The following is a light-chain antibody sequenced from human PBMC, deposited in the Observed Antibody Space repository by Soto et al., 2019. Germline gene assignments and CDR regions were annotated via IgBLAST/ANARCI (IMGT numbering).Light chain of an antibody. Sequence: DIQMTQSPSSLSASVGDRVTITCRASQSISSYLNWYQHKPGKAPNLLIYAASSLQSGVPSRFSGSGSGTDFTLTISSLQPEDFASYYCHQSYSTPQTFAQGTKMEIK. CDR1: QSISSY. CDR3: HQSYSTPQT. CDR2: AAS. V-gene: IGKV1-39*01. J-gene: IGKJ2*01.